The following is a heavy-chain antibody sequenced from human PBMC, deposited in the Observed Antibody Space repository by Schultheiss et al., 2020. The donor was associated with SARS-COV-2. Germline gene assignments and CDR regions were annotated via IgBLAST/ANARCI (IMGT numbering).Heavy chain of an antibody. Sequence: GGSLRLSCAASGFNPASYAMHWVRQAPGKGLEWVAVISYDGSNKYYADSVKGRFTISRDNAKNSLYLQMNSLRAEDTAVYYCAKDLLFWDYWGQGTLVTVSS. V-gene: IGHV3-30*01. D-gene: IGHD2-21*01. J-gene: IGHJ4*02. CDR1: GFNPASYA. CDR2: ISYDGSNK. CDR3: AKDLLFWDY.